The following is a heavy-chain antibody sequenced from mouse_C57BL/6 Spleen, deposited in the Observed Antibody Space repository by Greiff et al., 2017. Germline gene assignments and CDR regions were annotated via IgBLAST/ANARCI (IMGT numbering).Heavy chain of an antibody. V-gene: IGHV7-3*01. D-gene: IGHD4-1*01. Sequence: EVQLVESGGGLVQPGGSLSLSCAASGFTFTDYYMSWVRQPPGKALEWLGFIRNKANGYTTEYSASVKGRFTISRDNSQSILYLPMNALRAEDSATYYCARYGPPNWAFDYWGQGTTLTVSS. CDR3: ARYGPPNWAFDY. J-gene: IGHJ2*01. CDR1: GFTFTDYY. CDR2: IRNKANGYTT.